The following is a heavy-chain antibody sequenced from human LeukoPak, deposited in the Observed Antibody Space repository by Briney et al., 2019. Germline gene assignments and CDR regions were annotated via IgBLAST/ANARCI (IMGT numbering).Heavy chain of an antibody. CDR3: ARSRTYSSGWLDY. CDR2: INPNSGGT. D-gene: IGHD6-19*01. CDR1: GYTFTGYY. Sequence: ASVKVSCKASGYTFTGYYMHWVRQAPGQGLEWMGWINPNSGGTNYAQKFQGRVTMTRDTSISTAYMELSRLRSDDTAVYYCARSRTYSSGWLDYWGQGTQVTVSS. V-gene: IGHV1-2*02. J-gene: IGHJ4*02.